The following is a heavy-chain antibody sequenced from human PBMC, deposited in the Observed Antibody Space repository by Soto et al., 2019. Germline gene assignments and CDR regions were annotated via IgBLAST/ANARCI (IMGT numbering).Heavy chain of an antibody. Sequence: PGGSLSLSCAASGFPFSSYCMHWVRQAPGKGLEWVAVISYDGSNKYYADSVKGRFTISRDNSKNTLYLQMNSLRAEDTAVYYCARPSSYGFWSGYHLYGMDVWGQGTTVTVSS. CDR1: GFPFSSYC. CDR2: ISYDGSNK. CDR3: ARPSSYGFWSGYHLYGMDV. D-gene: IGHD3-3*01. V-gene: IGHV3-30*03. J-gene: IGHJ6*02.